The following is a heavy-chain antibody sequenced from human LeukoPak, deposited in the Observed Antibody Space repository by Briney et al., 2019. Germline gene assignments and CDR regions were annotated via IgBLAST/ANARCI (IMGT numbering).Heavy chain of an antibody. V-gene: IGHV4-4*07. Sequence: PSXTLSLTCTVSGGSISSYYWGWIRQPAGEGLEWIGHTYTNGNTNYNPSLKSRVTMSVDTSKNQFSLNVNSVTAADTAVYYCARLYSSRRGEGFGPWGQGTLVTVSS. D-gene: IGHD6-13*01. J-gene: IGHJ5*02. CDR1: GGSISSYY. CDR2: TYTNGNT. CDR3: ARLYSSRRGEGFGP.